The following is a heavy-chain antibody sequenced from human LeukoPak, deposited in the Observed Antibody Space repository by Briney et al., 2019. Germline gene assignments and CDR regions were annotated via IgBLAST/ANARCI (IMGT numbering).Heavy chain of an antibody. Sequence: SETLSLTCSVSVGSISSGSYYWTWIRQPAGKGLEWIGYIYYSGSTNYNPSLTSRVTISVDRTKNHFSLKLSSVTAADTAVYYCARTTEEYYGSGKSRKYYSYYYYMDVWGKGTTVTVSS. CDR1: VGSISSGSYY. CDR3: ARTTEEYYGSGKSRKYYSYYYYMDV. D-gene: IGHD3-10*01. CDR2: IYYSGST. V-gene: IGHV4-61*10. J-gene: IGHJ6*03.